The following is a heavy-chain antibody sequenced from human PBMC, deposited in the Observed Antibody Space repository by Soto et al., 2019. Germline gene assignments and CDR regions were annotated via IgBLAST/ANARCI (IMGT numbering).Heavy chain of an antibody. Sequence: LRLSCEASGFTFSRHWMNWVRQAPGKGLEWGANINEDGSQKYYVDSVKGRFTISKDNAKNSVYLQMNSLRAEDTAVYYCARPSAHSVSCYTNWGQGTLVTVS. CDR1: GFTFSRHW. V-gene: IGHV3-7*01. J-gene: IGHJ4*02. CDR3: ARPSAHSVSCYTN. D-gene: IGHD2-2*02. CDR2: INEDGSQK.